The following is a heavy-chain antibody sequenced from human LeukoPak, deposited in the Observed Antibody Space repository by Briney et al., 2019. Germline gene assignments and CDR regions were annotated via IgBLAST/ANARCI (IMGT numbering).Heavy chain of an antibody. CDR1: GGSISSSSYY. V-gene: IGHV4-39*07. Sequence: SETLSLTCTVSGGSISSSSYYWGWIRQPPGKGLEWIGSIYYSGSTYYNPSLKSRVTISVDTSKNQFSLKLSSVTAADTAVYYCARCPDTAYFDYWGQGTLVTVSS. D-gene: IGHD5-18*01. J-gene: IGHJ4*02. CDR3: ARCPDTAYFDY. CDR2: IYYSGST.